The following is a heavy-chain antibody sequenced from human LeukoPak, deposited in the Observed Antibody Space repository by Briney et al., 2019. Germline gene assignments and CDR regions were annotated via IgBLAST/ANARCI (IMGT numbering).Heavy chain of an antibody. CDR2: ISYDGSNK. Sequence: GGSLRLSCAASGFTFSSYAMHWVRQAPGKGLEWVAVISYDGSNKYYADSVKGRFTISRDNSKNTLYLQMNSLRAEDTAVYYCAREPDIVVVPAALERYYYGMDVWGQGTTVTVSS. J-gene: IGHJ6*02. CDR3: AREPDIVVVPAALERYYYGMDV. V-gene: IGHV3-30-3*01. D-gene: IGHD2-2*01. CDR1: GFTFSSYA.